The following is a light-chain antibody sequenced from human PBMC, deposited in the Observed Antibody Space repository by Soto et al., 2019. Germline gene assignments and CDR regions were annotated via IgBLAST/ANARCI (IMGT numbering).Light chain of an antibody. CDR3: LQHNSFPRA. CDR1: QAIGND. V-gene: IGKV1-17*01. CDR2: SAS. Sequence: DIQMTQSPPSLSASVGDRVTITCRASQAIGNDLGWYQQKPGKAPNRLIYSASRLQSGVPSRFSGSGSGTEFTLTISSLQPEDFATYYCLQHNSFPRAFGAGTKVDIK. J-gene: IGKJ4*01.